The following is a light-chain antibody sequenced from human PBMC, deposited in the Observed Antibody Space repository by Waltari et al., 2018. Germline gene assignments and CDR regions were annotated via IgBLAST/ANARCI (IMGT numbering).Light chain of an antibody. CDR2: EGN. CDR1: SSDLGNYNFF. CDR3: CSYGVRVF. Sequence: QSALTQPASVSGSPGPSITISCTGTSSDLGNYNFFVSWYQHRPGEAPKLIIYEGNVRPSGVSDRFSGSKSGNAASLTISGLQAEDEAHYYCCSYGVRVFFGGGTKLTVL. J-gene: IGLJ2*01. V-gene: IGLV2-23*01.